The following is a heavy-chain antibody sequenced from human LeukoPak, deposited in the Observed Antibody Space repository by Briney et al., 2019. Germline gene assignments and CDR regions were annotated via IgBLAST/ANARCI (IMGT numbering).Heavy chain of an antibody. Sequence: GGSLRLSCADSVFTFSSYAMGWVRQAPGKGLEWVSLISGSGASTYYADSVKGRFTISRDDSKNTLYLQMNSLRAEDTAVYYCASRLSSNSYWYFDLGARGTLVTVSS. V-gene: IGHV3-23*01. J-gene: IGHJ2*01. CDR1: VFTFSSYA. CDR3: ASRLSSNSYWYFDL. D-gene: IGHD6-13*01. CDR2: ISGSGAST.